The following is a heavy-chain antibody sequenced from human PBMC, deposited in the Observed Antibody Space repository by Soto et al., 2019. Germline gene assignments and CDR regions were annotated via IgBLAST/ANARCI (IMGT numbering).Heavy chain of an antibody. V-gene: IGHV4-59*01. J-gene: IGHJ4*02. Sequence: QVQLQESGPGLVKPSETLSLICTVSGGSISSYYWSWIRQPPGKGLEWIGYIYYSGSTNYNPSPTSRVTISVDTSKNQFSLKLSSVTAADTAVYYCARFPRGYSYGHFDYWGQGTLVTVSS. CDR3: ARFPRGYSYGHFDY. CDR1: GGSISSYY. CDR2: IYYSGST. D-gene: IGHD5-18*01.